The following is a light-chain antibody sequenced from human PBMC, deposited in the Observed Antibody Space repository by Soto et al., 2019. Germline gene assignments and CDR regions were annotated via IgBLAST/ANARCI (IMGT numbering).Light chain of an antibody. CDR2: EVS. CDR1: SSDVGGYNY. Sequence: QSALTQPASVSGPPGQSITISCTGTSSDVGGYNYVSWYQQHPGKAPKLMIYEVSNRPSGVSNRFSGSKSGNTASLIISGLQAEDEADYYCSSYTTSSAWVFGGGTQLTVL. J-gene: IGLJ3*02. CDR3: SSYTTSSAWV. V-gene: IGLV2-14*01.